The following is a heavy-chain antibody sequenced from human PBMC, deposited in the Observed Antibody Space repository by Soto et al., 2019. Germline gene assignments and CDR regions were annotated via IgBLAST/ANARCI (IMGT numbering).Heavy chain of an antibody. CDR3: ARGTYDSSGTKTHYYYYGMDV. CDR1: GGSFSGYY. V-gene: IGHV4-34*01. Sequence: QVQLQQWGAGLLKPSETLSLTCAVYGGSFSGYYWSWIRQPPGKGLEWIGEINHSGSTNYNPSLKSRVAVSVDTSKNQFSLKLSSVTAADTAVYYCARGTYDSSGTKTHYYYYGMDVWGQGTTVTVSS. CDR2: INHSGST. J-gene: IGHJ6*02. D-gene: IGHD3-22*01.